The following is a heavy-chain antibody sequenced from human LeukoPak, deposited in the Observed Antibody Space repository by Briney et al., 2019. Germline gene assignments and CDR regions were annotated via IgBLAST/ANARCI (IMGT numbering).Heavy chain of an antibody. Sequence: SETLSLTCTGSGGSMNVYCWNWIRQPAGKGLEWIGRISSSWSTDYNPSFKNRVTMSVDTSKKQFSLRLSSVTAADTAVYYCARDQGDYGDHRYFDYWGQGTQVTDSS. CDR1: GGSMNVYC. J-gene: IGHJ4*02. D-gene: IGHD4-17*01. CDR3: ARDQGDYGDHRYFDY. CDR2: ISSSWST. V-gene: IGHV4-4*07.